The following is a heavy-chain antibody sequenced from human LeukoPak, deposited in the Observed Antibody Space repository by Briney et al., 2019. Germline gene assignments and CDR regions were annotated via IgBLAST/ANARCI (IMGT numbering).Heavy chain of an antibody. CDR2: INTNTGNP. J-gene: IGHJ6*03. CDR1: GYTFTGYY. Sequence: ASVKVSCKASGYTFTGYYMHWVRQAPGQGLEWMGWINTNTGNPTYAQGFTGRFVFSLDTSVSTAYLQISSLKAEDTAVYYCARPKLRWSAYYYMDVWGKGTTVTVSS. D-gene: IGHD4-23*01. CDR3: ARPKLRWSAYYYMDV. V-gene: IGHV7-4-1*02.